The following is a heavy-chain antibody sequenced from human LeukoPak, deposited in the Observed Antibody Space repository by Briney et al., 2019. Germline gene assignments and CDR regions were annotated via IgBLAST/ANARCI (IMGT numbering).Heavy chain of an antibody. Sequence: PSQTLSLTCAISGDSVSSKSAAWNWIRQSPSRGLEWLGRTYYRSKWYNEYAVSVKSRITIDPDTSKNQFSLQLNSMTPEDTAVYYCARTAMRVVDYWGQGTLVTVSS. V-gene: IGHV6-1*01. D-gene: IGHD5-18*01. CDR3: ARTAMRVVDY. CDR1: GDSVSSKSAA. J-gene: IGHJ4*02. CDR2: TYYRSKWYN.